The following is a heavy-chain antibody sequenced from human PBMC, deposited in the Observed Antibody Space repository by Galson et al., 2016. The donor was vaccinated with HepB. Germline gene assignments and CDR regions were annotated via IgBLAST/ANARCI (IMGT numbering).Heavy chain of an antibody. CDR3: ARQQNDGHGMDV. Sequence: ETLSLTCTVSGGSTFSHYWSWIRQPPGKGLEWIGYLYYSGRPSYNPSLKSRVTVSIDASTDQVSLTLTSVTAADTAVYYCARQQNDGHGMDVWGQGTTVTVSS. CDR2: LYYSGRP. CDR1: GGSTFSHY. D-gene: IGHD2/OR15-2a*01. V-gene: IGHV4-59*08. J-gene: IGHJ6*02.